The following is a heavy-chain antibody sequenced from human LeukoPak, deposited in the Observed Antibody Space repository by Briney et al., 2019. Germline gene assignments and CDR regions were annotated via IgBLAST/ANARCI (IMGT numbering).Heavy chain of an antibody. V-gene: IGHV5-51*01. CDR2: IYPGDSDT. Sequence: GESLKISCKGSGYSFTSYWIGWVRQMPGKGLEWMGIIYPGDSDTRYSPSFQGQVTISADKSISTAYLQWSSLKASDTAMYYCARLGLPRLSSPRGWFDPWGQGTLVTVSS. J-gene: IGHJ5*02. D-gene: IGHD3/OR15-3a*01. CDR1: GYSFTSYW. CDR3: ARLGLPRLSSPRGWFDP.